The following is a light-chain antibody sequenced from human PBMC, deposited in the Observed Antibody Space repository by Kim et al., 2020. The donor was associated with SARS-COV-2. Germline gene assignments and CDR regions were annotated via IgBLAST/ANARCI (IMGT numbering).Light chain of an antibody. CDR3: QAWDSSIV. CDR1: KLGDKY. V-gene: IGLV3-1*01. CDR2: QDS. J-gene: IGLJ2*01. Sequence: SYELTQPPSVSVSPGQTASITCSLDKLGDKYACWYQQKPGQSPVLVIYQDSKRPSGIPERFSGSNSGNTATLTISGTQAMDEADYYCQAWDSSIVFGGGT.